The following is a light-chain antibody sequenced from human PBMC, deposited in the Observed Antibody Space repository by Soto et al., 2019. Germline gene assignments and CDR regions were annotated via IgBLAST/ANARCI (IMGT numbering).Light chain of an antibody. CDR3: QQYGSSPPWT. CDR1: QSVSSSY. Sequence: EIVLTQSPGTLSLSPGERATLSCRASQSVSSSYLAWYQPKPGQAPRLIIYGSSSRATGIPDRFSGSGSGTDFTLTISRLEPEDFAVYDCQQYGSSPPWTFGQGTKVEIK. J-gene: IGKJ1*01. CDR2: GSS. V-gene: IGKV3-20*01.